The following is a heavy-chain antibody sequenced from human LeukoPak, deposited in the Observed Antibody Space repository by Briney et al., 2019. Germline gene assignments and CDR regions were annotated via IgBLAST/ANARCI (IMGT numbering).Heavy chain of an antibody. CDR2: ISGSGGST. J-gene: IGHJ5*02. Sequence: GGSLRLSCAASGFTVSSNYMSWVRQAPGKGLEWVSAISGSGGSTYYADSVKGRFTISRDNSKNTLYLQMNSLRAEDTAVYYCAKGSNAKWFDPWGQGTLVTVSS. CDR3: AKGSNAKWFDP. CDR1: GFTVSSNY. V-gene: IGHV3-23*01.